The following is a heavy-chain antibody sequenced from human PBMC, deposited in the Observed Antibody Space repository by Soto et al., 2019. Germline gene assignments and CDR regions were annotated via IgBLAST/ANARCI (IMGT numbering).Heavy chain of an antibody. J-gene: IGHJ6*02. Sequence: PGESLKISCKGSGYTFTNYWIGWVRQMPGKGLEWMGIIYPGDSDTKYNPSYQGQVTISADKSITTTYLQWSSLKASDTAIYYCAASIFYYGMDVWGQGTTVTVSS. V-gene: IGHV5-51*03. CDR1: GYTFTNYW. CDR2: IYPGDSDT. CDR3: AASIFYYGMDV.